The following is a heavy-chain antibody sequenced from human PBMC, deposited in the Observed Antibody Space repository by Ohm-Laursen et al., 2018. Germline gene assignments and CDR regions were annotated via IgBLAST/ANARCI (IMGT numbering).Heavy chain of an antibody. D-gene: IGHD1-7*01. CDR3: ARRSITGTTEFDY. V-gene: IGHV3-48*03. CDR2: ISSSGSTI. CDR1: GFIFSSYE. Sequence: SLRLSCAASGFIFSSYEMNWVRQAPGKGLEWVSYISSSGSTIYYADSVKGRFTISRDNAKNSLYLQMNSLRAEDTAVYYCARRSITGTTEFDYWGQGTLVTVSS. J-gene: IGHJ4*02.